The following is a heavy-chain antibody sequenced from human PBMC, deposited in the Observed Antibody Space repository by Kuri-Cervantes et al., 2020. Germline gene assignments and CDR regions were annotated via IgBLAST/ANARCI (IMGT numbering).Heavy chain of an antibody. CDR2: ISSSGSTI. CDR1: GFTFSSYE. D-gene: IGHD1-26*01. CDR3: AKALYSQWEWFDP. Sequence: GGSLRLSCAASGFTFSSYEMNWVRQAPGKGLEWVSYISSSGSTIYYADSVKGRFTVSRDNSKNMVYLQMNSLRAEDTAVYYCAKALYSQWEWFDPWGQGTLVTVSS. J-gene: IGHJ5*02. V-gene: IGHV3-48*03.